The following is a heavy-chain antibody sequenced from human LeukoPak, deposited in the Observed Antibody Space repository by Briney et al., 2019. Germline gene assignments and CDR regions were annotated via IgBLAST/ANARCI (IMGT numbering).Heavy chain of an antibody. D-gene: IGHD3-10*01. CDR1: GFTFSSYA. J-gene: IGHJ4*02. V-gene: IGHV3-23*01. Sequence: QPGASLRLSCAASGFTFSSYAMSWVRQAPGKGLEWVSAISGSGGSTYYADSVKGRFTISRDNSKNTLYLQMNSLRAEDTAVYYCARSGLMIRGVIDYWGQGTLVTVSS. CDR2: ISGSGGST. CDR3: ARSGLMIRGVIDY.